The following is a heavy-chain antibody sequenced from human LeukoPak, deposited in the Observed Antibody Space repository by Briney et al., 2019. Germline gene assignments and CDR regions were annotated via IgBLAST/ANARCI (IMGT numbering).Heavy chain of an antibody. CDR3: VKSPGSGWPV. Sequence: GGSLRLSCAASGFTFSSFAMHWVRQAPGKGLEYLSAIYSDGSRTYYADSVKGRFTISRNNSKNTLYFEMSSLRVEDTAVYYCVKSPGSGWPVWGQGTLLTVSS. CDR2: IYSDGSRT. V-gene: IGHV3-64D*06. CDR1: GFTFSSFA. D-gene: IGHD6-19*01. J-gene: IGHJ4*02.